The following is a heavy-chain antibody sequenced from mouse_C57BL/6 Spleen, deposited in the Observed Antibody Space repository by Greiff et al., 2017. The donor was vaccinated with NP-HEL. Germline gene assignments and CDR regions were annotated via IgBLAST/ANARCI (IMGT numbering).Heavy chain of an antibody. CDR3: ARRGDYGSLDY. CDR1: GYTFTDYY. D-gene: IGHD1-1*01. J-gene: IGHJ2*01. Sequence: QVQLQQSGAELVRPGASVKLSCKASGYTFTDYYINWVKQRPGQGLEWIARIYPGSGNTYYNEKFKGKATLTAEKSSSTAYMQLSSLTSEDSAVYFCARRGDYGSLDYWGQGTTLTVSS. V-gene: IGHV1-76*01. CDR2: IYPGSGNT.